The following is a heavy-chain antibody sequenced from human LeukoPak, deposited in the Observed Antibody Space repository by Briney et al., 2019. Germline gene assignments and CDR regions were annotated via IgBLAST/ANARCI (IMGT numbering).Heavy chain of an antibody. CDR1: GFTFDDYA. V-gene: IGHV3-9*01. J-gene: IGHJ6*02. CDR3: ARDRTITIFGVDYYYGMDV. CDR2: ISWNSGSI. Sequence: GGSLRLSCAASGFTFDDYAIHWVRQAPGKGLEWVSGISWNSGSIGYADSVKGRFTISRDNSKNTLYLQMNSLRAEDTAVYYCARDRTITIFGVDYYYGMDVWGQGTTVTVSS. D-gene: IGHD3-3*01.